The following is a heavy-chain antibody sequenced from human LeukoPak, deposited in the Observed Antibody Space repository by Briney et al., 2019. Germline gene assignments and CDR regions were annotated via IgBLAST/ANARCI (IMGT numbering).Heavy chain of an antibody. CDR2: IKTDGSST. D-gene: IGHD6-19*01. J-gene: IGHJ4*02. Sequence: GGSLRLSCAASGFTFSNYCMHWVRQAPGKGLVWVSRIKTDGSSTSYADSVKGRFTISRDNAKNTLYLQMNTMSAEDTAVYFCARGGTSGCLDYWGQGTLVTVSS. CDR1: GFTFSNYC. CDR3: ARGGTSGCLDY. V-gene: IGHV3-74*01.